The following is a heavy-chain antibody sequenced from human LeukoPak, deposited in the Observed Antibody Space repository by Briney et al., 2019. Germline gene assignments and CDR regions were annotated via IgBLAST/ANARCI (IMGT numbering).Heavy chain of an antibody. CDR2: ISGNGGST. D-gene: IGHD6-13*01. CDR3: ATHRYTSSAYYFLQ. V-gene: IGHV3-23*01. J-gene: IGHJ1*01. CDR1: GFTFSNAW. Sequence: GGSLRLTCAASGFTFSNAWLSWVRQAPGKGLEWVSGISGNGGSTYYADSVKGRFTISRDNSKNSLYLLMDSLRAEDTAMYYCATHRYTSSAYYFLQWGQGTLVTVSS.